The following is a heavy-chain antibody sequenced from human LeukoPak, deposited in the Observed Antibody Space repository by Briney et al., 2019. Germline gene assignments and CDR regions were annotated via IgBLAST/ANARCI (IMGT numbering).Heavy chain of an antibody. CDR1: GYTFTGYY. V-gene: IGHV1-2*02. CDR3: ARANMVRGVITDY. D-gene: IGHD3-10*01. J-gene: IGHJ4*02. Sequence: ASVKVSCKASGYTFTGYYMHWVRQAPGQGLEWMGWINPNSGGTNYAQKFQGRVTMTRDTSISTAYMELSRLRSDDTAVYYCARANMVRGVITDYWGQGTLVTVSS. CDR2: INPNSGGT.